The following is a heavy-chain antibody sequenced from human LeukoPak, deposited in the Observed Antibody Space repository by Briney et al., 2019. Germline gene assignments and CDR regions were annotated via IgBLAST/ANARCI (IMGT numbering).Heavy chain of an antibody. J-gene: IGHJ6*03. CDR3: ARVANSNCSGGSCYYHYYYYMDV. V-gene: IGHV4-59*01. D-gene: IGHD2-15*01. CDR2: IYYSGST. CDR1: GGSISSYY. Sequence: SETLSLTCTVSGGSISSYYWSWIRQPPGKGLEWIGYIYYSGSTNYNPSLKSRVTISVDTSKNQFSLKLSSVTAADTAVYYCARVANSNCSGGSCYYHYYYYMDVWGKGTTVTISS.